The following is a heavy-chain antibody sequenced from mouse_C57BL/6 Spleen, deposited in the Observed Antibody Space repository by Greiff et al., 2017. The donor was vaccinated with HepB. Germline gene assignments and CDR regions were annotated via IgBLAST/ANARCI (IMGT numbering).Heavy chain of an antibody. J-gene: IGHJ3*01. Sequence: EVQLQQSGPELVKPGASVKISCKASGYTFTDYYMNWVKQSHGKSLEWIGAINHKNGGTSYNQKFKGKATLTVDKSSSTAYMELRSLTSEDSAVYYCARSGYYGSSFAWFAYWGQGTLVTVSA. CDR3: ARSGYYGSSFAWFAY. V-gene: IGHV1-26*01. CDR1: GYTFTDYY. CDR2: INHKNGGT. D-gene: IGHD1-1*01.